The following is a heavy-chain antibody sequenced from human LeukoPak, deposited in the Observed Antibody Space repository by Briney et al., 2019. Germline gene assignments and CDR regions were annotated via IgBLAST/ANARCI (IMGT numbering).Heavy chain of an antibody. V-gene: IGHV3-30*18. J-gene: IGHJ4*02. CDR3: AKDHIVDIVVVPAATNPDY. Sequence: GGSLRLSCVPSGFTFSSYGMHWVRQAPGKGLEWVAVISYDGSNKYYADSVKGRFTLSRDNTKNTLYLQMNSLRAEDTAVYYCAKDHIVDIVVVPAATNPDYGGQGTLSPSPQ. CDR2: ISYDGSNK. D-gene: IGHD2-2*01. CDR1: GFTFSSYG.